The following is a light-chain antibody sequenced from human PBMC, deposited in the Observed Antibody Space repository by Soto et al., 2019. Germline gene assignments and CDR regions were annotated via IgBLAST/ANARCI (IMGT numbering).Light chain of an antibody. CDR1: QSVSSR. CDR3: QHKGDRSQIT. Sequence: IVVNKFPGPPSWYTVESSTVALWASQSVSSRLAWYQQKPDQAPRLLISGAASRATGIPDRFSGSGSGTDITLTISILGLDIPALYYFQHKGDRSQITVGQGTRLEIK. CDR2: GAA. V-gene: IGKV3-20*01. J-gene: IGKJ5*01.